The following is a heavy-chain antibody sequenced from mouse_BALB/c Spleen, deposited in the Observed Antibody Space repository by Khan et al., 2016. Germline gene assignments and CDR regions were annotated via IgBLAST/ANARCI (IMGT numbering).Heavy chain of an antibody. CDR2: ISSGSSTI. J-gene: IGHJ1*01. Sequence: EVQLVESGGGLVQPGGSRKLSCAASGFTFSSFGMHWVRQAPEKGLEWVAYISSGSSTIYYADTVKGRFTISSDNPKNTLFLQITSLRSEDTPMYYCARSGYGWYFDVWGAGTTVTVAS. CDR1: GFTFSSFG. CDR3: ARSGYGWYFDV. D-gene: IGHD3-1*01. V-gene: IGHV5-17*02.